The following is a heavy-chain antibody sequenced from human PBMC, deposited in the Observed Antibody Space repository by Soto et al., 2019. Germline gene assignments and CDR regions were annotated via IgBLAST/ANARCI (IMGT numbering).Heavy chain of an antibody. CDR2: LKQDGSAR. Sequence: EVQLVESGGGLVQPGGSLRLSCAASGFTFSNYWMSWVRQAPGKGLEWVANLKQDGSARNYVDSVKGRFTISRDNAKNSLYLQSNSMGAEDTAVYYCARAGSESDYWGQGTLVTVSS. CDR3: ARAGSESDY. J-gene: IGHJ4*02. V-gene: IGHV3-7*05. CDR1: GFTFSNYW. D-gene: IGHD3-10*01.